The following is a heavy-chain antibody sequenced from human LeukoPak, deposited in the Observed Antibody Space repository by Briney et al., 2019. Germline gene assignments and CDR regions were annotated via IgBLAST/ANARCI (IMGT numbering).Heavy chain of an antibody. V-gene: IGHV3-23*01. Sequence: GGSLRLSCAASEFTLGSYAMSWVRQAPGKGLEWVSGISANGANTNYAESVRGRFIISRDTSKNTLYLQMNSLIAGDTALYFCGNYHNPDSTGPFHWGQGTLVTVSS. J-gene: IGHJ4*02. CDR3: GNYHNPDSTGPFH. CDR2: ISANGANT. CDR1: EFTLGSYA. D-gene: IGHD3-22*01.